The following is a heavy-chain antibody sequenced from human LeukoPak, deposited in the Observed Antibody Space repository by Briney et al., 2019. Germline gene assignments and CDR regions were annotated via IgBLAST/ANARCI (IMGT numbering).Heavy chain of an antibody. Sequence: SETLSLTCTVSGGSISSYYWSWIRQPPGKGLEWIGYVYYSGSTNYNPSLKSRVTISVDTAKNQFSLKLSSVTAADTAVYYCACYVDTAIRYWGQGTLVTVSS. J-gene: IGHJ4*02. CDR2: VYYSGST. D-gene: IGHD5-18*01. CDR1: GGSISSYY. CDR3: ACYVDTAIRY. V-gene: IGHV4-59*01.